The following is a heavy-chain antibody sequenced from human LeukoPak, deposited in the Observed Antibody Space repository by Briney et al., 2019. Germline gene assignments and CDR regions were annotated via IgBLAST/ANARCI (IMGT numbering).Heavy chain of an antibody. Sequence: GGSLRLSCAASGFTFSSYGMHWVRQAPGKGLEWVAVISYDGSNKYYADSVKGRFTISRDNSKNTLYLQMNSLRAEDTAVYYCAIDPPGWGQGTLVTVSS. CDR2: ISYDGSNK. CDR3: AIDPPG. V-gene: IGHV3-30*03. J-gene: IGHJ4*02. CDR1: GFTFSSYG.